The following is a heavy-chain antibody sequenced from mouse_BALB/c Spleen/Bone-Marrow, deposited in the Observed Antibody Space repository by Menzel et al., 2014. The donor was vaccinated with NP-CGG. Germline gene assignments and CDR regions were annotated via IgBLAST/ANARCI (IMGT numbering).Heavy chain of an antibody. CDR3: ARRALDYWYFDV. CDR2: INTGGSYT. V-gene: IGHV5-9-3*01. Sequence: EVQVVESGGGLVKPGGSLELSCAASGFTFSSYDMSWVRQTPEKRLEWVAIINTGGSYTYYSDSVKGRFTISRDNAKNTLYLQMISLRSEDTAMYYCARRALDYWYFDVWGAGTTVTVSS. J-gene: IGHJ1*01. CDR1: GFTFSSYD.